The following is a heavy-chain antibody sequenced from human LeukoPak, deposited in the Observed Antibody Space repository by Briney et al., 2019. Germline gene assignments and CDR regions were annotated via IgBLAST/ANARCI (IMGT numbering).Heavy chain of an antibody. CDR1: GFTFSNYG. D-gene: IGHD6-13*01. V-gene: IGHV3-30*18. Sequence: GGSLRLSCAASGFTFSNYGMRCVRQAPGKGLEWVAGISEDGINKYYADSVKARFTISRDNSNNTLFLQMNNLRADDTAVYYCAKDRETTASGTFDYWGQGALVTVSS. J-gene: IGHJ4*02. CDR3: AKDRETTASGTFDY. CDR2: ISEDGINK.